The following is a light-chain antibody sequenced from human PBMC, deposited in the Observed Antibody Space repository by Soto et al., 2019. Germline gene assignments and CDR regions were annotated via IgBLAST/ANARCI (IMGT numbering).Light chain of an antibody. CDR2: DAT. J-gene: IGKJ4*01. Sequence: EIVLTQSPVTLSLSPGERAILSCRASQSFSSYLAWYQHKPGQAPRLLIYDATNRAPGIPARFSGSGSGTDFILPISSLEPEDFAVYYCQQRSGWPPRLTFGGGTKVEIK. CDR3: QQRSGWPPRLT. V-gene: IGKV3-11*01. CDR1: QSFSSY.